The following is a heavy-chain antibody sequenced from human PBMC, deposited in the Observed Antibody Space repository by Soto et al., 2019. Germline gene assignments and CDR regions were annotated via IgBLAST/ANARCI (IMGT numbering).Heavy chain of an antibody. CDR2: IYYSGST. V-gene: IGHV4-61*01. D-gene: IGHD2-8*01. CDR1: GGSVSSGSYY. Sequence: PSETLSLTCTVSGGSVSSGSYYWSWIRQPPGKGLEWIGYIYYSGSTNYNPSLKSRVTISVDTSKNQFSLKLSSVTAADTAVYYCARDRAYCTNGVCYTGDWFDSWGQGTLVTVSS. CDR3: ARDRAYCTNGVCYTGDWFDS. J-gene: IGHJ5*01.